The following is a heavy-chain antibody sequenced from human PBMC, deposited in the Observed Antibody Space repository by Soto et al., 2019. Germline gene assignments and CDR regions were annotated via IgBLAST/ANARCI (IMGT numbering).Heavy chain of an antibody. CDR2: VHYSGNT. J-gene: IGHJ5*02. CDR1: GYSISSGYH. Sequence: SETVSLTCTVSGYSISSGYHWAWIRQPPGKGLEWLGSVHYSGNTYYNPSLKSRLTISVDKSKNQFSLNLSSVTAADTAVYYCARQDRVVAEGRWFDPWGQGTLVTVS. CDR3: ARQDRVVAEGRWFDP. D-gene: IGHD2-15*01. V-gene: IGHV4-38-2*02.